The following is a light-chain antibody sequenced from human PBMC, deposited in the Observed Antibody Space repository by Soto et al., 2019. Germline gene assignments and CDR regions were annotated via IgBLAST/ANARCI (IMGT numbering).Light chain of an antibody. Sequence: EIVLTQSPGTLSLSPGERATLSCRASENINNRLAWYQQTPGQAPRLLIYDAYNRATGIQARFSGSGSGTDFTLTIRSLEPEDFAVYYCKQRSNWPLTFGGGTKVDI. V-gene: IGKV3-11*01. CDR1: ENINNR. J-gene: IGKJ4*01. CDR2: DAY. CDR3: KQRSNWPLT.